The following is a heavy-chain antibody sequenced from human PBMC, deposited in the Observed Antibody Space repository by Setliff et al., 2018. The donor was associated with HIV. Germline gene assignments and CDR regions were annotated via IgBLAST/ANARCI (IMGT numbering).Heavy chain of an antibody. J-gene: IGHJ3*01. D-gene: IGHD3-22*01. V-gene: IGHV3-30*09. CDR3: ARGGYFDSSSAGALDV. CDR2: IAYDGGDE. CDR1: GFTFHYYA. Sequence: GSLRLSCAASGFTFHYYAMHWVRQAPGKGLEWVALIAYDGGDEYFADSVKGRFAISRDYSRNTLHLQMNGLRPEDTAVYYCARGGYFDSSSAGALDVWGQGTLVTVSS.